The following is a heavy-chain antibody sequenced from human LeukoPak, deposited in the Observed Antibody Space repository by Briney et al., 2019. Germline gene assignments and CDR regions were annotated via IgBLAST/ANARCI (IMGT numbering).Heavy chain of an antibody. D-gene: IGHD1-26*01. CDR3: ARQGLVGATDY. Sequence: SETLSLTCAVYGGSFSGYYWSWIRQPPGKGLEWIGEINHSGSTNYNPSLKSRVTISVDTSKNQFSLKLSSVTAADTAVYYCARQGLVGATDYWGQGTLVTVSS. CDR2: INHSGST. CDR1: GGSFSGYY. V-gene: IGHV4-34*01. J-gene: IGHJ4*02.